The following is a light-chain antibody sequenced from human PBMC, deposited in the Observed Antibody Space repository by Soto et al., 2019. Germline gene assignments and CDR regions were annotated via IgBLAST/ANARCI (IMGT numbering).Light chain of an antibody. Sequence: QSVLTQPPSASGTPGQRVTISCSGSSSNIGSKTVNWYQQLPGTAPKLLIYNNNQRPSGVPDRFSGSKSGTSASLAISGLQSEDEADSYCAAWDDSLNGLVFGTGTKVTVL. CDR2: NNN. CDR1: SSNIGSKT. CDR3: AAWDDSLNGLV. V-gene: IGLV1-44*01. J-gene: IGLJ1*01.